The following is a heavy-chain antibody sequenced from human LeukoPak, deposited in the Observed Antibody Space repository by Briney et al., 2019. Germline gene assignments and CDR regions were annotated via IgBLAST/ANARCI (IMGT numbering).Heavy chain of an antibody. V-gene: IGHV3-30*18. CDR1: GFTFSSYG. Sequence: GRSLRLSCAASGFTFSSYGMHWVRQAPGKGLEWVAVISYDGSNKYYVDSVKGRFTISRDNSKNTLYLQMNSLRAEDTAVYYCAKAQWLGLDYWGQGTLVTVSS. J-gene: IGHJ4*02. CDR2: ISYDGSNK. D-gene: IGHD6-19*01. CDR3: AKAQWLGLDY.